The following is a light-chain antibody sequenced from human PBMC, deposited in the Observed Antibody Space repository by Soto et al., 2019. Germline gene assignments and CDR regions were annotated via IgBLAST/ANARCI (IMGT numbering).Light chain of an antibody. CDR2: GSS. V-gene: IGKV3-20*01. Sequence: EVVLTQSPGTLSLSPGESATLSCRASQSGSNNYFAWYQQKPGQAPRLLIFGSSDRATGIPDRFSGSGSGTDFTLTISRLEPEDFAVYYCHQYGSSPPYTFGQGTKLEIK. CDR1: QSGSNNY. CDR3: HQYGSSPPYT. J-gene: IGKJ2*01.